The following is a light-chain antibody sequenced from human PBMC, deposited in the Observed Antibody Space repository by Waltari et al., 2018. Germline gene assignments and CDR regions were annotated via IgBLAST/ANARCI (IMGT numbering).Light chain of an antibody. Sequence: DIQMTQSPSTLSASVGDRVTITCRASQSISSWLAWYQQKPGKAPKLLIYKASSLESGVPSRCSGSGSWTEFTLTISSLQPDDFATYYCQQYNSYLYTFGQGTKLEIK. CDR3: QQYNSYLYT. V-gene: IGKV1-5*03. CDR2: KAS. J-gene: IGKJ2*01. CDR1: QSISSW.